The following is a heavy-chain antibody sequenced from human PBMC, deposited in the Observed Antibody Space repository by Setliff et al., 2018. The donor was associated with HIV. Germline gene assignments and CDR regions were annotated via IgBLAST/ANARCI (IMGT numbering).Heavy chain of an antibody. V-gene: IGHV4-61*02. CDR3: VRDGNGDDLHYDY. Sequence: PSETLSLTCTVSGGSFRSGSYYWTWIRQPAGKGLEWIGRIYTSGSTNYNPSLKSRVTISLDTSKNQLSLKLTSVTAAETAVYYCVRDGNGDDLHYDYWGQGTQVTVSS. CDR1: GGSFRSGSYY. CDR2: IYTSGST. J-gene: IGHJ4*02. D-gene: IGHD2-8*01.